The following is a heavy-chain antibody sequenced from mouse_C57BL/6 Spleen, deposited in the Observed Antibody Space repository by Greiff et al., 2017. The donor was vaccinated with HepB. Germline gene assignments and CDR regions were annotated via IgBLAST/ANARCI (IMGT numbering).Heavy chain of an antibody. CDR3: ARIDYYGSSYDY. CDR2: IDPSDSET. CDR1: GYTFTSYW. D-gene: IGHD1-1*01. J-gene: IGHJ2*01. Sequence: VQLQQPGAELVRPGSSVKLSCKASGYTFTSYWMHWVKQRPIQGLEWVGNIDPSDSETHYNQKFKDKATLTVDKSSSTAYMQLSSLTSEDSAVYYCARIDYYGSSYDYWGQGTTLTVSS. V-gene: IGHV1-52*01.